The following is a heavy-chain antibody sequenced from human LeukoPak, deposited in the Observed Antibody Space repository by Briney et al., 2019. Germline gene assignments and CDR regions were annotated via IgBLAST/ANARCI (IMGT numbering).Heavy chain of an antibody. D-gene: IGHD3-22*01. CDR1: GGSISSSSYY. CDR3: ARDLAVLGYFHFDY. V-gene: IGHV4-39*07. Sequence: PETLSLTCTVSGGSISSSSYYWGWIRQPPGKGLEWIGNIFYSGSTYYSPSLKSRVTLSVDTSKNQFSLKLSSVTAADTAVYYCARDLAVLGYFHFDYWGQGTLVTVSS. J-gene: IGHJ4*02. CDR2: IFYSGST.